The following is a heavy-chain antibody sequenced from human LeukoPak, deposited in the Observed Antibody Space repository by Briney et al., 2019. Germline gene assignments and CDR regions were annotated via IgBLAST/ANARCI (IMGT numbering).Heavy chain of an antibody. CDR3: ARSAGYCSGGSCYTWKYFDY. D-gene: IGHD2-15*01. Sequence: GGSLRLSCAASGFTFSDYYMSWIRQAPGKGLEWVSYISSSGSTIYYADSVKGRFTISRDNAKNSLYLQMNSLRAEDTAVYYCARSAGYCSGGSCYTWKYFDYWGQGTLVTVSS. CDR2: ISSSGSTI. J-gene: IGHJ4*02. V-gene: IGHV3-11*04. CDR1: GFTFSDYY.